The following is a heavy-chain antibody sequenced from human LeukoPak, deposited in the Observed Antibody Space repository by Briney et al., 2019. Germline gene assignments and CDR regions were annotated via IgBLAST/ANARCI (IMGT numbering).Heavy chain of an antibody. Sequence: SETLSLTCTVPGGSISSYYWSWIRQPAGKGLEWIGRIYASGSTNYNPSLKSRVTMSVDTSKNQFSLKLSSVTAADTAVYYCARVGDYYYYGMDVWGQGTTVTVSS. J-gene: IGHJ6*02. CDR2: IYASGST. CDR3: ARVGDYYYYGMDV. CDR1: GGSISSYY. V-gene: IGHV4-4*07.